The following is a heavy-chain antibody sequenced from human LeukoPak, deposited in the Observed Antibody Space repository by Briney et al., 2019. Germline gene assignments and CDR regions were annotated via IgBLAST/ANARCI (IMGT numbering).Heavy chain of an antibody. J-gene: IGHJ5*02. CDR2: IYYSRST. CDR3: AASGVVTAPLNWFDP. CDR1: GGSISSSSYY. D-gene: IGHD2-21*02. Sequence: SETLSLTCTVSGGSISSSSYYWGWIRQPPGKGLEWIGSIYYSRSTYYNPSLKSRVTISVDTSKNQFSLKLSSVTAADTAVYYCAASGVVTAPLNWFDPWGQGTLVTVSS. V-gene: IGHV4-39*07.